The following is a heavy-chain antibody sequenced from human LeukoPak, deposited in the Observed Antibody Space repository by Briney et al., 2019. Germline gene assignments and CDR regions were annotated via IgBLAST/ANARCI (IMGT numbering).Heavy chain of an antibody. J-gene: IGHJ5*02. CDR3: ARVTGSPT. V-gene: IGHV3-21*01. Sequence: GGSLRLSCAASGFTFSSYSMNWVRQAPGRGLEWVSSIHYSDNSVYYADSVKGRFTISRDNAKNSLYLQMNSLRAEDTAVYYCARVTGSPTWGQGTLVTVSS. CDR1: GFTFSSYS. D-gene: IGHD3-9*01. CDR2: IHYSDNSV.